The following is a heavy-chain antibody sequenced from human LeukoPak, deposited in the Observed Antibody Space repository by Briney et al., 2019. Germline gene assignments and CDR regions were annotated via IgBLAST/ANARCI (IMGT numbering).Heavy chain of an antibody. V-gene: IGHV3-66*02. J-gene: IGHJ6*03. CDR2: IYSGGST. CDR3: ASTESTSYMDV. Sequence: GGSLRLSCAASGFTVSSNYMSWVRQAPGKGLEWVSVIYSGGSTYYADSVKGRFIISRDNSKNTLYLQMNSLRAEDTAVYYCASTESTSYMDVWGKGTTVTVSS. D-gene: IGHD2-2*01. CDR1: GFTVSSNY.